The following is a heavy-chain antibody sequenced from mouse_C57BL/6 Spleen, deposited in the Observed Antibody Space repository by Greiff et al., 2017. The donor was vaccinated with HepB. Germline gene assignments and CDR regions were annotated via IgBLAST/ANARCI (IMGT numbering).Heavy chain of an antibody. D-gene: IGHD2-3*01. V-gene: IGHV1-82*01. Sequence: QVQLQQSGPELVKPGASVKISCKASGYTFSSSWMNWVKQRPGKGLEWIGRIYPGDGDTNYNGKFKGKATLTADKSSSTAYMQLNRLTSEDSAVYFCARGSDDGYYVGYFDVWGTGTTVTVSS. CDR2: IYPGDGDT. J-gene: IGHJ1*03. CDR1: GYTFSSSW. CDR3: ARGSDDGYYVGYFDV.